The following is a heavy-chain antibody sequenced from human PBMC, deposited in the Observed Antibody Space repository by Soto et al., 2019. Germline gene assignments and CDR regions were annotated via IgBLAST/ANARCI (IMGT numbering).Heavy chain of an antibody. V-gene: IGHV3-23*01. CDR3: AKDLFLDLIWGTYHGLDV. CDR1: RLTFSTFA. D-gene: IGHD3-16*01. Sequence: GGSLRLSCAASRLTFSTFAMTWVRQAPGKGLEWVAAISGTGVGTYYADAVTGRFTISRDNSNNTLFLQMDSLRAEDTAIYYCAKDLFLDLIWGTYHGLDVWGQGTTVTVSS. J-gene: IGHJ6*02. CDR2: ISGTGVGT.